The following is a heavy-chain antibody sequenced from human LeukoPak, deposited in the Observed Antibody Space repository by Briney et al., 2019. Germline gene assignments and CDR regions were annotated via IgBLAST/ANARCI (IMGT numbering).Heavy chain of an antibody. Sequence: GGSLSLSCAGSGFTFGGYGMHWFRQTPGRGLEWVAVIAYDGSRAFYADSVKGRFTISRDNSKNTMSVQMDDLRAEDTAVYYCTRYNNDHFDYWGQGTLVTVSS. V-gene: IGHV3-33*01. CDR2: IAYDGSRA. J-gene: IGHJ4*02. CDR1: GFTFGGYG. D-gene: IGHD1-14*01. CDR3: TRYNNDHFDY.